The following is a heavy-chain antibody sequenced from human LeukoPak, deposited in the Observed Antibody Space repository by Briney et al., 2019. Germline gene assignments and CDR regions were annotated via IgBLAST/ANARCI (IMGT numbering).Heavy chain of an antibody. J-gene: IGHJ4*02. CDR3: ARIYCSSTSCYAGGVDY. D-gene: IGHD2-2*01. CDR1: GYTFTDYY. Sequence: SVKVSCKASGYTFTDYYIHWVRQAPGQGLEWMGGIIPIFGTANYAQKFQGRVTITADESTSTAYMELSSLRSEDTAVYYCARIYCSSTSCYAGGVDYWGQGTLVTVSS. V-gene: IGHV1-69*13. CDR2: IIPIFGTA.